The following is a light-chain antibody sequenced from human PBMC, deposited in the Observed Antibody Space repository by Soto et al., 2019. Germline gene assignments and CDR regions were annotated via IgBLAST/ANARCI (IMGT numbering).Light chain of an antibody. V-gene: IGKV1-5*03. J-gene: IGKJ1*01. CDR1: QSISTW. Sequence: IQMTQSPATLSASVGDRVTITCRASQSISTWLAWYQRKSGKAPKLLIYGASTLESGVPSRFSGSESRTEFTLTISSLQPDDFATYYCQHYNSYSEAFGQGTKVEIK. CDR2: GAS. CDR3: QHYNSYSEA.